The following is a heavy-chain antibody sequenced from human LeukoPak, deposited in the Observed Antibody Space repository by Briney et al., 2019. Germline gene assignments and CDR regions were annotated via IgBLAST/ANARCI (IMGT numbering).Heavy chain of an antibody. CDR2: IYSSGIT. V-gene: IGHV4-4*08. CDR3: ARRAYYDSSGFHPTSGYFDL. J-gene: IGHJ2*01. CDR1: GGSMFSYY. D-gene: IGHD3-16*01. Sequence: PSVTLSLTCSVSGGSMFSYYWNWIRQPPGKGLEWIGYIYSSGITNYNPSLRSRGTISVATSRNQFSLRLTSVTAEDTAIYYCARRAYYDSSGFHPTSGYFDLWGRGTLVTVSS.